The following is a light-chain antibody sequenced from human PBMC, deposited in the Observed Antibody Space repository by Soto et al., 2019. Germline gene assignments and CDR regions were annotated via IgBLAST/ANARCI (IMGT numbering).Light chain of an antibody. CDR2: HAS. CDR3: QHYNSYSEA. CDR1: QSISSY. V-gene: IGKV1-5*01. J-gene: IGKJ1*01. Sequence: DIQMTQSPSSLSASVGDRVTITCRASQSISSYLNWYQQKPGKAPKLLIYHASTLESGVPSRFSGSGSGTEFTLTISSLQPDDFATYHCQHYNSYSEAFGQGTKVDIK.